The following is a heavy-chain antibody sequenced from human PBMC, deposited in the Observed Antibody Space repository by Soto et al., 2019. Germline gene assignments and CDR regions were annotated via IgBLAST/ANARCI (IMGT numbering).Heavy chain of an antibody. V-gene: IGHV3-21*01. J-gene: IGHJ4*02. CDR1: VCPSNSYS. CDR2: ISSSSSYI. D-gene: IGHD2-15*01. CDR3: AREPPRGTTRVVAVSY. Sequence: AVSLRLSCAASVCPSNSYSMTWIRKAPGPGLEWVSSISSSSSYIYYADSVKGRFTISRDNAKNSLYLQMNSLRAEDTAVYYFAREPPRGTTRVVAVSYWRQGTLVPVSS.